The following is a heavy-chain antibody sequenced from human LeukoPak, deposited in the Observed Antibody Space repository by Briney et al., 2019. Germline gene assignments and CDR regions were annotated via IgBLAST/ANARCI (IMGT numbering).Heavy chain of an antibody. J-gene: IGHJ4*02. CDR1: GYTFTAYG. CDR3: ARHSTDYDILTYHFDY. D-gene: IGHD3-9*01. V-gene: IGHV1-18*01. Sequence: ASVKVSCKASGYTFTAYGINWVRQAPGQGLEWMEWISGYNGNTHYAQKLQGRVSMTTDTSASTAYMELRSLRSDDTAVYYCARHSTDYDILTYHFDYWGQGTLVTVSS. CDR2: ISGYNGNT.